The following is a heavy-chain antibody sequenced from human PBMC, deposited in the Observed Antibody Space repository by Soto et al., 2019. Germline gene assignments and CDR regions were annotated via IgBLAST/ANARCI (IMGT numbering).Heavy chain of an antibody. CDR2: IIPIFGTA. D-gene: IGHD2-15*01. Sequence: QVQLVQSGAEVKKPGSSVKVSCKASGGTFSSYAISWVRQAPGQGLEWVGGIIPIFGTANYAQKLQGRVTITPDKSTSTAYRELSSLRSEDTAVYDCERAPPKCGGSCYSPVDYWGQGTLVTVSS. V-gene: IGHV1-69*06. CDR3: ERAPPKCGGSCYSPVDY. J-gene: IGHJ4*02. CDR1: GGTFSSYA.